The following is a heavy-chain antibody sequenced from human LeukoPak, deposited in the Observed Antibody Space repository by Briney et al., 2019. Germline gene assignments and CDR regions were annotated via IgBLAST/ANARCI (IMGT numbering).Heavy chain of an antibody. J-gene: IGHJ3*02. Sequence: ASVKVSCKVSGYIFTGYFIHWVRQAPGQGLEWMGWMNPSSGGTKYAQKFQGRVAMTRDTSIDTAYMEVNWLASDDTAVYYCARGPITLDIWGQGTMVTVSS. CDR1: GYIFTGYF. CDR3: ARGPITLDI. V-gene: IGHV1-2*02. CDR2: MNPSSGGT.